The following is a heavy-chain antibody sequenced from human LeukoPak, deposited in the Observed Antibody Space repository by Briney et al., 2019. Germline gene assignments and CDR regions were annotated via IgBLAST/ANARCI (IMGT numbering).Heavy chain of an antibody. D-gene: IGHD6-13*01. Sequence: GASVKVSCKASGYTFTDYYMHWVQQAPGKGLEWMERVDPEDGETIYAEKFQGRVTITADTSTDTAYMELSSLRPDDTALYYCAKDLYLGQQLGPNFDYWGQGTPVTVSS. CDR3: AKDLYLGQQLGPNFDY. CDR1: GYTFTDYY. J-gene: IGHJ4*02. CDR2: VDPEDGET. V-gene: IGHV1-69-2*01.